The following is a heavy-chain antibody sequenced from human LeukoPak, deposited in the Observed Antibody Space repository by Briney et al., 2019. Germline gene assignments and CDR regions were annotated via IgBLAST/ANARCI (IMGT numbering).Heavy chain of an antibody. Sequence: GGSLRLSCAVSGFTFSSYAMSWVRQAPGKGLERVSAISGSGGSTYYADSVKGRFTISRDNSKNTLYLQMNSLRAEDTAVYYCAKDLRGYYGSGSPSGLDYWGQGTLVTVSS. CDR2: ISGSGGST. CDR1: GFTFSSYA. J-gene: IGHJ4*02. V-gene: IGHV3-23*01. CDR3: AKDLRGYYGSGSPSGLDY. D-gene: IGHD3-10*01.